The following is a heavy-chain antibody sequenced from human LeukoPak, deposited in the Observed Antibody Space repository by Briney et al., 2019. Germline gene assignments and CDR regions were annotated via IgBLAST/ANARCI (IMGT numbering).Heavy chain of an antibody. V-gene: IGHV3-30*18. J-gene: IGHJ1*01. CDR1: GFTFSSYG. CDR3: AKETVVAATYWDFQH. CDR2: ISYEGSNK. D-gene: IGHD2-15*01. Sequence: GRSLRLSCAASGFTFSSYGMHWVRQAPGKGLEWVAVISYEGSNKYYADSVKGRFTISRDNSKNTLYLQMNSLRAEDTAVYYCAKETVVAATYWDFQHWGQGTLVTVSS.